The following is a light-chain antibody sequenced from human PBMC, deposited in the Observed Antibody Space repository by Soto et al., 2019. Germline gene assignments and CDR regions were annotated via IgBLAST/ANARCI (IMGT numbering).Light chain of an antibody. J-gene: IGKJ5*01. CDR2: AAS. V-gene: IGKV3-20*01. Sequence: EIVFTQSPATLSLSPGERAALSCRASQSVSSKFLAWYQQKPGQAPRLLIYAASNRATGIPDRFSGSGSGTDFTLTISRLEPEDFAVYYCQQYGSSGTFGQGTRLEIK. CDR3: QQYGSSGT. CDR1: QSVSSKF.